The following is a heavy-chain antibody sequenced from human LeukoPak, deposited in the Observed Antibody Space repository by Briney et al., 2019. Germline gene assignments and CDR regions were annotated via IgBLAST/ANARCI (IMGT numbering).Heavy chain of an antibody. CDR1: GFSFSSYG. V-gene: IGHV3-30*18. Sequence: GGSLRLSCAASGFSFSSYGMHWVRQAPGKGLEWVAVIPYDGSNTYYADSVKGRFTISRDNSKNTLYLQMNSLRAEDSAVYYCAKNTKPTLVTPDFWGQGTLVTVSS. D-gene: IGHD4-23*01. CDR2: IPYDGSNT. CDR3: AKNTKPTLVTPDF. J-gene: IGHJ4*02.